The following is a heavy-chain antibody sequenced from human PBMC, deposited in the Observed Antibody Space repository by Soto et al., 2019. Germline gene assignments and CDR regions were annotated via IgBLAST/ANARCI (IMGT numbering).Heavy chain of an antibody. V-gene: IGHV1-18*01. CDR3: ARDGGCTNYYYYGMEV. CDR2: VGDDDGNT. Sequence: ASVKVSCNASGYTFTAYGISWMRQAPGQGLEWMGGVGDDDGNTNYAQKLQGRVTMTTDTSTSTAYMELRSLRWDDTAVYYCARDGGCTNYYYYGMEVWGQGTTVTVSS. D-gene: IGHD3-16*01. CDR1: GYTFTAYG. J-gene: IGHJ6*02.